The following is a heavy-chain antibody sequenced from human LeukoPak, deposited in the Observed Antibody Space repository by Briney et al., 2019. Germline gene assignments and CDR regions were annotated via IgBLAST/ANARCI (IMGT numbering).Heavy chain of an antibody. CDR3: ARDPYYYESSGYFFGAFDI. CDR1: GFTLTSYS. V-gene: IGHV3-21*01. CDR2: ISSSSSYI. J-gene: IGHJ3*02. Sequence: PGGSLRLSCAASGFTLTSYSMNWVRQAPGKGLEWVSSISSSSSYICYADSVKGRFTISRDNAKNSLYLQMNSLRAEDTAVYYCARDPYYYESSGYFFGAFDIWGQGTMVTVSS. D-gene: IGHD3-22*01.